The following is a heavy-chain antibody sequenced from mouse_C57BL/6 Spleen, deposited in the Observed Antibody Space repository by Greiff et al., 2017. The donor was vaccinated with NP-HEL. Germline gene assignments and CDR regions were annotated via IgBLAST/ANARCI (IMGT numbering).Heavy chain of an antibody. J-gene: IGHJ3*01. CDR3: SRRGDYDEIAY. D-gene: IGHD2-4*01. V-gene: IGHV1-69*01. CDR1: GYTFTSYW. Sequence: QVQLQQPGAELVMPGASVKLSCKASGYTFTSYWMHWVKQRPGQGLEWIGEIDPSDSYTNYNQKFKGKSTLTVDKSSSTAYMPLSSLTSEDSAVYYCSRRGDYDEIAYWGQGTLVTVSA. CDR2: IDPSDSYT.